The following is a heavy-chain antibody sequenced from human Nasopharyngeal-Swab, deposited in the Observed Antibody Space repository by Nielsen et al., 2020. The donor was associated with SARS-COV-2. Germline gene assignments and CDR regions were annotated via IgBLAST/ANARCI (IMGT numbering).Heavy chain of an antibody. D-gene: IGHD2-2*01. V-gene: IGHV3-48*03. CDR3: AKDHGDYCSSTSCYSWGYYYGMDV. CDR1: GFTFSSYE. CDR2: ISSSGSTI. Sequence: GESLKISCAASGFTFSSYEMNWVRQAPGKGLEWVSYISSSGSTIYYADSVKGRFTISRDNSKNTLYLQMNSLRAEDTAVYYCAKDHGDYCSSTSCYSWGYYYGMDVWGKGTTVTVSS. J-gene: IGHJ6*04.